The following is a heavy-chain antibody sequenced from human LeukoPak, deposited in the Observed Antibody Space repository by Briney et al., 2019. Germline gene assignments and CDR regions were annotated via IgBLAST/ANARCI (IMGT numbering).Heavy chain of an antibody. CDR2: ISGSGGNT. CDR3: AKDSPGCSSTSCYFHY. J-gene: IGHJ4*02. CDR1: GFTFSNYA. D-gene: IGHD2-2*01. V-gene: IGHV3-23*01. Sequence: GGALRLSCAASGFTFSNYAMSWVRQAPGKGREWVSDISGSGGNTYYAGSVKGRFTISRDNSKNTPYLQMNSLRADDAAVYYCAKDSPGCSSTSCYFHYWGQGSLVTVSS.